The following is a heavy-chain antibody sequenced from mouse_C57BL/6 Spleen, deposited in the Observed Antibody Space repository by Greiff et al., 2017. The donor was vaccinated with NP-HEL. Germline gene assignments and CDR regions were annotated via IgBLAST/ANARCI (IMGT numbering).Heavy chain of an antibody. J-gene: IGHJ3*01. V-gene: IGHV1-64*01. D-gene: IGHD2-1*01. CDR1: GYTFTSYW. Sequence: QVQLQQPGAELVKPGASVKLSCKASGYTFTSYWMHWVKQRPGQGLEWIGMIHPNSGSTNYNEKFKSKATLTVDKSSSTAYMQLSSLTSEDSAVYYCALLPTSRGFAYWGQGTLVTVSA. CDR3: ALLPTSRGFAY. CDR2: IHPNSGST.